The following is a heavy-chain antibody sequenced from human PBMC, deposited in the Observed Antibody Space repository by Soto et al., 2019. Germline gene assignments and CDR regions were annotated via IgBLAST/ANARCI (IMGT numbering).Heavy chain of an antibody. Sequence: SETLSLTCTVSGGSISSSNYHWGWIRQAPGKGLEWIGNIYYSGGTYYNPSLKSRVIVSVDTSKNQFSLKLSSVTAADTAVYYCARRVVGAIKGFDYWGQGTLVTV. D-gene: IGHD1-26*01. V-gene: IGHV4-39*01. J-gene: IGHJ4*02. CDR1: GGSISSSNYH. CDR2: IYYSGGT. CDR3: ARRVVGAIKGFDY.